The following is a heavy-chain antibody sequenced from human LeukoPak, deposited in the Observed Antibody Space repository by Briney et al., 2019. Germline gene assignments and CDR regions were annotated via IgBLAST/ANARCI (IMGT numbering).Heavy chain of an antibody. D-gene: IGHD3-10*01. CDR2: ISGSGGST. Sequence: GGSLSLPCAASGFTFSSYAMSWVPQAPGKALEWVSAISGSGGSTYYADSVKGRFTIPRDHPKNTLYLQMNSLRAGDTAVDYCAKIATLLGGGYFDYWGQGTLVTVSS. J-gene: IGHJ4*02. V-gene: IGHV3-23*01. CDR3: AKIATLLGGGYFDY. CDR1: GFTFSSYA.